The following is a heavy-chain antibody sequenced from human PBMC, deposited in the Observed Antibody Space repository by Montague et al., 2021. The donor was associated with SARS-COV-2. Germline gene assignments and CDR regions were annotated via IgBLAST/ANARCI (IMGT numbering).Heavy chain of an antibody. Sequence: SETLSLTCTVSGGSISSSSYYWGWIRQPPGKGLEWIGCIYYSGSTYYNPSLKSRVTISVDTSKNQFSLKLGSVTAADTAVYYCARHGKTRIAMIVVVIGYFDYWGQGTLVTVSS. CDR3: ARHGKTRIAMIVVVIGYFDY. D-gene: IGHD3-22*01. CDR2: IYYSGST. CDR1: GGSISSSSYY. J-gene: IGHJ4*02. V-gene: IGHV4-39*01.